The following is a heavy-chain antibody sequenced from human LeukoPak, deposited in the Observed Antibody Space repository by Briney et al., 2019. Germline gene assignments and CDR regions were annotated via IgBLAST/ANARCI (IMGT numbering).Heavy chain of an antibody. Sequence: SETLSLTCAVYGGSFSGYYWSWIRQPPGKGLEWIGEINHSGSTNYNPSLESRVTISVDTSKNQFSLNLRSVTAADTAVYYCARLSSQWLVDYWGQGTLVTVSS. J-gene: IGHJ4*02. D-gene: IGHD6-19*01. CDR1: GGSFSGYY. CDR2: INHSGST. CDR3: ARLSSQWLVDY. V-gene: IGHV4-34*01.